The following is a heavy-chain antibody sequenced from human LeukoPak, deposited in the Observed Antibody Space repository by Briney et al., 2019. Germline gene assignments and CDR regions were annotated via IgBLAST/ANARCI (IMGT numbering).Heavy chain of an antibody. V-gene: IGHV6-1*01. J-gene: IGHJ3*02. CDR2: TNYRSKWYN. CDR1: GDSVSSNSAA. Sequence: SQTLSLTCAISGDSVSSNSAAWNWIRQSPSRGLGWLGRTNYRSKWYNDYAVSVKSRITINPDTSKNQFSLQLNSVTPEDTAVYYCARGGQGDGYSADDAFDIWGQGTMVTVSS. CDR3: ARGGQGDGYSADDAFDI. D-gene: IGHD5-24*01.